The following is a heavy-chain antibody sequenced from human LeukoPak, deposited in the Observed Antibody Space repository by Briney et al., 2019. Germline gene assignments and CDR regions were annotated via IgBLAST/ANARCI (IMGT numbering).Heavy chain of an antibody. V-gene: IGHV3-21*04. CDR1: GFTFSSYS. D-gene: IGHD2-15*01. CDR2: ISSSSSYI. CDR3: AKVGCSSVACLPDRRDLDH. Sequence: GGSLRLSCAASGFTFSSYSMNWVRQAPGKGLEWVSSISSSSSYIYYADSVKGRFTISRDNSKNTVYLQMNSLSAEDTAVYSCAKVGCSSVACLPDRRDLDHWGQGTLVTVSS. J-gene: IGHJ4*02.